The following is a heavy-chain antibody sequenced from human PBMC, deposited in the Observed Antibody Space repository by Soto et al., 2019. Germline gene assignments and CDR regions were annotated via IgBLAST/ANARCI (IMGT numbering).Heavy chain of an antibody. J-gene: IGHJ6*02. CDR3: ARTTIDWQYYDYGMDV. CDR1: GGSISSYY. V-gene: IGHV4-4*07. D-gene: IGHD3-9*01. CDR2: IYTGGST. Sequence: QVQLQESGPGLVKPSETLSLTCTVSGGSISSYYWSWIRQPAGKGLEWIGRIYTGGSTNYNPSLTSRGTMSVDTSKNQFSLKLSSVTAADTAVYYWARTTIDWQYYDYGMDVWGQGPTVTVSS.